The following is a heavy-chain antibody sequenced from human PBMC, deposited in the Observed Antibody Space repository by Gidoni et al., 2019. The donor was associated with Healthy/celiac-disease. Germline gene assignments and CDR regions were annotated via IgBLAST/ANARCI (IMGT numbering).Heavy chain of an antibody. V-gene: IGHV3-9*01. CDR3: AKDMDGASYSKAFDI. J-gene: IGHJ3*02. D-gene: IGHD1-26*01. CDR1: RFTFDDYA. CDR2: SSWNSGSI. Sequence: EVQLVESGGGLVQPGRSLSLSCAASRFTFDDYAMHWVRQAPGKGLEWVSGSSWNSGSIGYADSVKGRFTISRDNAKNSLYLQMNSLRAEDTDLYHCAKDMDGASYSKAFDIWGQGTMVTVSS.